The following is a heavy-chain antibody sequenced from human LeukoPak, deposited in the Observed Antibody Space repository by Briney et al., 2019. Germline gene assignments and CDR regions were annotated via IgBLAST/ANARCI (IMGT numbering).Heavy chain of an antibody. D-gene: IGHD6-19*01. V-gene: IGHV3-30-3*01. Sequence: GGSLRLSCAASGFTFSSYAMHWVRQAPGKGLEWVAVISYDGSNKYYADSVKGRFTISRDNSKNTLYLQMNSLRAEDTAVYYCARVYKAVAGDYYGVDVWGQGTTVTVSS. CDR1: GFTFSSYA. CDR2: ISYDGSNK. CDR3: ARVYKAVAGDYYGVDV. J-gene: IGHJ6*02.